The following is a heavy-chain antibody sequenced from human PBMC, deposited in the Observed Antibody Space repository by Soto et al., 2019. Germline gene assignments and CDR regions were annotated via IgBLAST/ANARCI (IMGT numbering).Heavy chain of an antibody. CDR1: GFPFSAYG. D-gene: IGHD4-17*01. V-gene: IGHV3-33*01. J-gene: IGHJ4*02. Sequence: QVHLVESGGGVVQPGRSLRLSCAASGFPFSAYGMHWVRQAPGKGLEWLAMIYYDGNNKYYAASVEGRFTISRDNSKNTLYLQMNSLRVEDTAVYYCARAGGTVTSDYWGQGTLVIVSS. CDR2: IYYDGNNK. CDR3: ARAGGTVTSDY.